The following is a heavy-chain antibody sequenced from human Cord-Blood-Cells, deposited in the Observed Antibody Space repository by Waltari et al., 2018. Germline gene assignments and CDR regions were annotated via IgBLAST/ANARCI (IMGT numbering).Heavy chain of an antibody. CDR2: IYHSGST. D-gene: IGHD3-3*01. CDR1: GYSISSGYY. J-gene: IGHJ4*02. CDR3: AREEGRSGYYIDY. Sequence: QVQLQESGPGLVKPSETLYLRCAVSGYSISSGYYWGWNRQPPGKGLEWIGGIYHSGSTYYNPSLKSRVTISVDTSKNQFSRKLSSVTAADTAVYYCAREEGRSGYYIDYWGQGTLVTVSS. V-gene: IGHV4-38-2*02.